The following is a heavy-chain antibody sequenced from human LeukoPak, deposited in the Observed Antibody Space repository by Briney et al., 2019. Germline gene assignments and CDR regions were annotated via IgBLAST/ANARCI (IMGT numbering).Heavy chain of an antibody. J-gene: IGHJ4*02. D-gene: IGHD4-17*01. V-gene: IGHV4-39*07. Sequence: SETLSLTCTVSGGSISSSSYYWGWIRQPPGKGLEWIGSIYYSGSTYYNPPLKSRVTISVDTSKNQFSLKLSSVTAADTAVYYCARVSTVTTPDYWGQGTLVTVSS. CDR1: GGSISSSSYY. CDR2: IYYSGST. CDR3: ARVSTVTTPDY.